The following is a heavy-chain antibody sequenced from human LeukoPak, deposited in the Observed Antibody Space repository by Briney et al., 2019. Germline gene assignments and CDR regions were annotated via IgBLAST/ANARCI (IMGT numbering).Heavy chain of an antibody. D-gene: IGHD4-17*01. CDR2: ISGSGGST. Sequence: GGSLRLSCAASGFTFSSYAMSWVRQAPGKGLEWVSAISGSGGSTYYADSVKGRFTISRDNSKNTLYLQMNSLRAEDTAVYYFAKDAVYGDYVAVDNWFDPWGQATLVTVSS. J-gene: IGHJ5*02. V-gene: IGHV3-23*01. CDR3: AKDAVYGDYVAVDNWFDP. CDR1: GFTFSSYA.